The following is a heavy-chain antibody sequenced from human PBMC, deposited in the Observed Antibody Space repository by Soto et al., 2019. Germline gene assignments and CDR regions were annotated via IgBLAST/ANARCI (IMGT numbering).Heavy chain of an antibody. CDR3: ARGYKQWLVAYYYYYGMDV. V-gene: IGHV4-34*01. CDR2: INHSGST. CDR1: GGSFSGYY. D-gene: IGHD6-19*01. Sequence: SSETLSLTCAVYGGSFSGYYWSWIRQPPGKGLEWIGEINHSGSTNYNPSLKSRVTISVDTSKNQFSLKLSSVTAADTAVYYCARGYKQWLVAYYYYYGMDVWGQGTTVTVSS. J-gene: IGHJ6*02.